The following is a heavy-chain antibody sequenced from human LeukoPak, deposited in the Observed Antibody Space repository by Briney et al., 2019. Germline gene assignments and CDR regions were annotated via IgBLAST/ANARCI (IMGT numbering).Heavy chain of an antibody. CDR2: MNPNSGNT. Sequence: GASVKVSCKASGYTFTSYDINWVRQATGQGLEWMGWMNPNSGNTGYAQKFQGRVTMTRNTSISTAYMELSSLRSEDTAVYYCARAILTGTTYSYYMDVWGRGTTVTVSS. CDR1: GYTFTSYD. V-gene: IGHV1-8*01. J-gene: IGHJ6*03. CDR3: ARAILTGTTYSYYMDV. D-gene: IGHD1-7*01.